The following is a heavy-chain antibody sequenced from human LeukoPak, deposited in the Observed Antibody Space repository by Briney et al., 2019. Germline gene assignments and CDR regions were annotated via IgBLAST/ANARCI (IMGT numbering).Heavy chain of an antibody. CDR2: IYHSGNT. CDR3: ARAGYGDSDFDY. Sequence: SETLSLTCTVSGYSISSGYYWGWIRQPPGKGLEGIGSIYHSGNTYYNPSLKSRVTISVDTSKNQFSLKLSSVTAADTAVYYCARAGYGDSDFDYWGQGTLVTVSS. CDR1: GYSISSGYY. J-gene: IGHJ4*02. D-gene: IGHD4-17*01. V-gene: IGHV4-38-2*02.